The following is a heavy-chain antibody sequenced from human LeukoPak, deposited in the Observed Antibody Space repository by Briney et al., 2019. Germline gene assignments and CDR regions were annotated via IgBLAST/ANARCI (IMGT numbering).Heavy chain of an antibody. J-gene: IGHJ4*02. CDR3: ARSRGATH. D-gene: IGHD3-16*01. V-gene: IGHV3-11*03. Sequence: GGSLRLSGAASGFTFSDYYMSWIRQAPGEGLEWVSYIGGSSGYTDYAGSVKGRFTISRDNAKNSLYLEMTSLRPEDTAVYYCARSRGATHWGQGTLVTVSS. CDR2: IGGSSGYT. CDR1: GFTFSDYY.